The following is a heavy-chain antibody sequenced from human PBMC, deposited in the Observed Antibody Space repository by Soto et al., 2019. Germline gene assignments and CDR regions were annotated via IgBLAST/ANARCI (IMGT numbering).Heavy chain of an antibody. J-gene: IGHJ4*02. V-gene: IGHV4-38-2*02. Sequence: SETLSLTCTVSGYSISSGYYWGWIRQPPGKGLEWIGSIYHSGSTYYNPSLKSRVTISVDTSKNQFSLKLSSVTAADTAVYYCARDLSMTWGDFDYWGQGTLVTVSS. CDR2: IYHSGST. D-gene: IGHD2-21*01. CDR3: ARDLSMTWGDFDY. CDR1: GYSISSGYY.